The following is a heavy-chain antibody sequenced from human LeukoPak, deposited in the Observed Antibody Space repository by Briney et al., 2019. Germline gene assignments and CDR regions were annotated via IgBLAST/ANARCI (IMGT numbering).Heavy chain of an antibody. V-gene: IGHV3-23*01. CDR2: TGSTGVST. Sequence: GGSLRLSCAASGFTFSSYAMNWVRQAPGKGLEWVSGTGSTGVSTFYADSVKGRFTVSRDNSKNTLSLQMNSLRAEDTAVYYCARDPGVVPAHYFDYWGQGTLVTVSS. CDR3: ARDPGVVPAHYFDY. J-gene: IGHJ4*02. D-gene: IGHD2-2*01. CDR1: GFTFSSYA.